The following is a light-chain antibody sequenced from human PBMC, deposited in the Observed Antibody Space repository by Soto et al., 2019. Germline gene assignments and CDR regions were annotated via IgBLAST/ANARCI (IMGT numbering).Light chain of an antibody. CDR3: NSYTTSTTFV. Sequence: QSVLTQPASVSGSPGQSITISCTGTSSDVGGYNYVSWYQQHPGKAPKLIMYEVSNRPSGVSNRFSGSRSGNTASLTISGLQSEDEAEYYCNSYTTSTTFVFGTGTKVTVL. CDR1: SSDVGGYNY. V-gene: IGLV2-14*01. CDR2: EVS. J-gene: IGLJ1*01.